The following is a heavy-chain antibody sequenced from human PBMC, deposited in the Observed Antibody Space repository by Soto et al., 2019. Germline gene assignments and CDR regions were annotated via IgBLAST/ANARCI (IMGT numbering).Heavy chain of an antibody. V-gene: IGHV3-66*01. CDR2: IYSGGST. CDR1: GFTVSINY. D-gene: IGHD6-25*01. J-gene: IGHJ3*02. Sequence: PGGSLRLSCAASGFTVSINYMSWVRQAPGKGLEWVSVIYSGGSTYYADSVKGRFAISRDNSKNTLYLQMNSLRAEDTAVYYCARGELSGHDAFDIWGQGTMVTVSS. CDR3: ARGELSGHDAFDI.